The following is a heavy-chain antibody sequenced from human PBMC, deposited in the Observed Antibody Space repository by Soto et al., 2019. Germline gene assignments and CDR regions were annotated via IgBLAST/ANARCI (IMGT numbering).Heavy chain of an antibody. V-gene: IGHV3-20*01. CDR1: GFTFDDYG. Sequence: GSLRLSCAASGFTFDDYGMSWVRQAPGKGLEWVSGINWNGGSTGYADSVKGRFTISRDNAKKSLYLQMNSLRAEDTALYHCARVERGYDFWSGYYYYYGMDVWGQGTTVTVSS. CDR3: ARVERGYDFWSGYYYYYGMDV. J-gene: IGHJ6*02. D-gene: IGHD3-3*01. CDR2: INWNGGST.